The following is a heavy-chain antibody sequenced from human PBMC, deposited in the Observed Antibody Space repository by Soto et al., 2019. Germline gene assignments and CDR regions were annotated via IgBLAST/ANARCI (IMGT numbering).Heavy chain of an antibody. J-gene: IGHJ6*02. Sequence: GGSLRLSCAASGFTFSSYAMHWVRQAPGKGLEWVAVISYDGSNKYYADSVKGRFTISRDNSKNTLYLQMNSLRAEDTAVYYCARSLGVRGVIKSLNYYYYGMDVWGQGTTVTVSS. CDR2: ISYDGSNK. CDR3: ARSLGVRGVIKSLNYYYYGMDV. D-gene: IGHD3-10*01. CDR1: GFTFSSYA. V-gene: IGHV3-30-3*01.